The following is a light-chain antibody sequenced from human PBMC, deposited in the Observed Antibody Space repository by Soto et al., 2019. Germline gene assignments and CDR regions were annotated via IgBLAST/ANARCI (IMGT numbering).Light chain of an antibody. CDR3: QQSFSTPYT. J-gene: IGKJ2*01. CDR2: TAS. V-gene: IGKV1-39*01. Sequence: DIQMTQSPSSLSASVGDSVTIPCRASQRINKYLNWYQQRSGRAPRLLFHTASSLHSGVPSRFSGSGSGSDFTLTISSLQPEDFATYFCQQSFSTPYTFGQGTKLEI. CDR1: QRINKY.